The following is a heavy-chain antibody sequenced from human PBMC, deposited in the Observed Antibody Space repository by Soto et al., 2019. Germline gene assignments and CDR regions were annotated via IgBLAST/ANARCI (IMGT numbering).Heavy chain of an antibody. CDR1: GYTLTELS. D-gene: IGHD3-16*01. V-gene: IGHV1-24*01. Sequence: ASVKVSCKVSGYTLTELSMHWVRQAPGKGLEWMGGFDPEDGETIYAQKFQGRVTMTEDTSADTAYMELSSLRSEDTAVYYCATDDEDIWGSYSPTINDWGQGTLVNVAS. J-gene: IGHJ4*02. CDR2: FDPEDGET. CDR3: ATDDEDIWGSYSPTIND.